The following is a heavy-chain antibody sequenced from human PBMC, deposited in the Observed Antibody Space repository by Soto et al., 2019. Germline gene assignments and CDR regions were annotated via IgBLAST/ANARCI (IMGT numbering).Heavy chain of an antibody. CDR2: IHSRGRS. CDR3: ATDAPVHP. J-gene: IGHJ5*02. Sequence: QVRLRESGPQVVKPSATLSLNCNVSGGAFRSYFWSWIRQSPGKGLEWIGKIHSRGRSNYNPACKSRISMSIDPSKSQFSVRLTSVTPADMAVYYWATDAPVHPWGQGNGVNVSS. CDR1: GGAFRSYF. D-gene: IGHD6-6*01. V-gene: IGHV4-59*01.